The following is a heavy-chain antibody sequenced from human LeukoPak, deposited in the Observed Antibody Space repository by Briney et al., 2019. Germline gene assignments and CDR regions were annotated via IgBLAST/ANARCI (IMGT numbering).Heavy chain of an antibody. CDR3: ARTYYDSSGYQPYFDY. V-gene: IGHV1-2*02. Sequence: ASVKVSCKASGYTFTGYYMHWVRQAPGQGLEWMGWINPNSGGTNYAQKFQGRVTMTRDTSISTAYMELSRLRSDDTAVYYCARTYYDSSGYQPYFDYWGRGTLVTVSS. CDR1: GYTFTGYY. J-gene: IGHJ4*02. CDR2: INPNSGGT. D-gene: IGHD3-22*01.